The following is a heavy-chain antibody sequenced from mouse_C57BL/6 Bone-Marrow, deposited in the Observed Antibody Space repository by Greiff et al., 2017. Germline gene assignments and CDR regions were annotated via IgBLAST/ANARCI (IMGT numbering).Heavy chain of an antibody. D-gene: IGHD2-4*01. CDR2: IYPYNGVS. CDR1: GYSFTGYY. CDR3: ARFLTYYDYDWFAY. V-gene: IGHV1-31*01. J-gene: IGHJ3*01. Sequence: VQLKESGPELVKPGASVKISCKASGYSFTGYYMHWVKQSHGNILDWIGYIYPYNGVSSYNQKFKGKATLTVEKSSSTAYMELRSLTSEDSAVYYCARFLTYYDYDWFAYWGQGTLVTVSA.